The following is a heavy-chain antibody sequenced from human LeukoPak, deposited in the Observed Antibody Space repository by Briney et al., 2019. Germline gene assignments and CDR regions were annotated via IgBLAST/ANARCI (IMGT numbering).Heavy chain of an antibody. D-gene: IGHD6-13*01. V-gene: IGHV4-4*07. CDR1: GGSISSHY. J-gene: IGHJ4*02. Sequence: SEPLSPTCTVSGGSISSHYWSWIRQPAGKGLEWIGRIYTSGGTNQNPSLKSRVTMSVDTSKNQFSLKLSSLTAADTAVYYCARVWGSSWYFDYWGQGTLVSVSS. CDR3: ARVWGSSWYFDY. CDR2: IYTSGGT.